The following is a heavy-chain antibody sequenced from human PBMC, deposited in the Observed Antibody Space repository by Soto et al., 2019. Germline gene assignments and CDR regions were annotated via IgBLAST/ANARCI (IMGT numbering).Heavy chain of an antibody. CDR1: GFTFNSYS. CDR2: ISSSSSYI. Sequence: EVQLVESGGGLVKPGGSLRLSCAASGFTFNSYSMNWVRQAPGKGLEWVSSISSSSSYIYYADSVKGRFTISRDNAKNSLYLQMNSLRAEDTAVYYCARSSLWFGEMNAFDIWGQGTMVTVSS. V-gene: IGHV3-21*01. D-gene: IGHD3-10*01. J-gene: IGHJ3*02. CDR3: ARSSLWFGEMNAFDI.